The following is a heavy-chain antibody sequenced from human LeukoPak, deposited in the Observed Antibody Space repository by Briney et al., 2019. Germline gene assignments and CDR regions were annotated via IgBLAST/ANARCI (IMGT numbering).Heavy chain of an antibody. CDR1: GYTLTELS. J-gene: IGHJ4*02. D-gene: IGHD6-19*01. Sequence: ASVKVSCKVSGYTLTELSMHWVRQAPGKGLEWMGGFDPEDGETIYAQKFQGRVTMTEDTSTDTAYMELSSLRSEDTAVYYCARFAVHLRLTVAGQFGLDYLGQGTLVTVSS. V-gene: IGHV1-24*01. CDR2: FDPEDGET. CDR3: ARFAVHLRLTVAGQFGLDY.